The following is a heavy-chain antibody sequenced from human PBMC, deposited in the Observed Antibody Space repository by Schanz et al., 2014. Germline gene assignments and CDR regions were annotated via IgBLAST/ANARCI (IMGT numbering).Heavy chain of an antibody. Sequence: VQLVESGGGVVQPGRSLRLSCVASGFTFSSYDVFWVRQAPGKGLEWVSYISGSSRTIYYADSMKGRFTVSRDNAENALYLQMNSLRAEDTAVYYCAKGRFGELSAFDIWGQGTMVTVSS. D-gene: IGHD3-10*01. CDR2: ISGSSRTI. J-gene: IGHJ3*02. CDR3: AKGRFGELSAFDI. CDR1: GFTFSSYD. V-gene: IGHV3-48*01.